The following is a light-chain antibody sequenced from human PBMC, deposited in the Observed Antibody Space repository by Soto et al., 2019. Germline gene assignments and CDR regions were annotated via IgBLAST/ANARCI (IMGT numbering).Light chain of an antibody. CDR1: SSDVGGYDF. Sequence: QSALTQPASVSGSVGQSITISCTGTSSDVGGYDFVSWYQHHPGKAPKLIIYEVRTRPSGVSDRFSGSKSGNTASLTISGLRAEDEADYYCSSYTSDWGVFGTGTKVTVL. CDR3: SSYTSDWGV. V-gene: IGLV2-14*01. J-gene: IGLJ1*01. CDR2: EVR.